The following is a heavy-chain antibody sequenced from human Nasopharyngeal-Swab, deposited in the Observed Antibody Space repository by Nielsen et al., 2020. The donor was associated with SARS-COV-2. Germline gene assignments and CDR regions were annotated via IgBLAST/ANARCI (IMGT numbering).Heavy chain of an antibody. CDR2: ISSSSSYI. D-gene: IGHD2-15*01. V-gene: IGHV3-21*01. Sequence: GGSLRLSCAASGFTFSSYSMNWVRQAPGKGLEWVSSISSSSSYIYYADSVKGRFTISRDNAKNSLYLQVNSLRAEDTAVYYCARDQGYCSGGSCYYYYGMDVWGQGTTVTVSS. CDR1: GFTFSSYS. CDR3: ARDQGYCSGGSCYYYYGMDV. J-gene: IGHJ6*02.